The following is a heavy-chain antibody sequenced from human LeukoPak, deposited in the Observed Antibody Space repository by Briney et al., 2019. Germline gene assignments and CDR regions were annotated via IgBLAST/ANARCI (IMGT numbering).Heavy chain of an antibody. D-gene: IGHD5-24*01. CDR1: GFTFSRYW. V-gene: IGHV3-74*01. Sequence: PGGSLRLSCAASGFTFSRYWMHWVRQAPGKGLVWVSRINSDGSSTSYADSVKGRFTISRDNAKNTLYLQMNSLRAEDTAVYYCARGMAQVYYYYGMDVWGQGTTVTVSS. CDR3: ARGMAQVYYYYGMDV. CDR2: INSDGSST. J-gene: IGHJ6*02.